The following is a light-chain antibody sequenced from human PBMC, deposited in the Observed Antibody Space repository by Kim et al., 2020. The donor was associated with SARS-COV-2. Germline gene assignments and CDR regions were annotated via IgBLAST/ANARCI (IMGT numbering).Light chain of an antibody. CDR2: DNV. J-gene: IGLJ1*01. V-gene: IGLV1-44*01. CDR1: GDNVGTNN. Sequence: QSVVTQPPSVSGTPGQTVTISCSGTGDNVGTNNVHWYQQLHGAAPTHLICDNVQWPSGVPDRFSWCKFGTSASLVIGWLQSEDEADYYYGAWDDSLSNDVFGSGTKVTVL. CDR3: GAWDDSLSNDV.